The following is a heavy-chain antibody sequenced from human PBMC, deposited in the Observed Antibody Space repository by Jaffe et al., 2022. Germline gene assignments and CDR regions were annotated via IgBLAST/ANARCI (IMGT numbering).Heavy chain of an antibody. CDR3: ARGISGVVVVAATPKRYYYYMDV. D-gene: IGHD2-15*01. CDR1: GGSFSGYY. J-gene: IGHJ6*03. Sequence: QVQLQQWGAGLLKPSETLSLTCAVYGGSFSGYYWSWIRQPPGKGLEWIGEINHSGSTNYNPSLKSRVTISVDTSKNQFSLKLSSVTAADTAVYYCARGISGVVVVAATPKRYYYYMDVWGKGTTVTVSS. V-gene: IGHV4-34*01. CDR2: INHSGST.